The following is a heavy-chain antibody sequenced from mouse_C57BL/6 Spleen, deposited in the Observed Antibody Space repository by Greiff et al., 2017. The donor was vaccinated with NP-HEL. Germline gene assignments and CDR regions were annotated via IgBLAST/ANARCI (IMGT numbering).Heavy chain of an antibody. CDR1: GFTFSDYG. Sequence: EVKLVESGGGLVQPGGSLKLSCAASGFTFSDYGMAWVRQAPRKGPEWVAFISNLAYSIYYADTVTGRFTIPRENAKNTLYLEMSSLRSEDTAMYYCARRGDYDRAMDYWGQGTSVTVSS. CDR3: ARRGDYDRAMDY. CDR2: ISNLAYSI. D-gene: IGHD2-4*01. J-gene: IGHJ4*01. V-gene: IGHV5-15*01.